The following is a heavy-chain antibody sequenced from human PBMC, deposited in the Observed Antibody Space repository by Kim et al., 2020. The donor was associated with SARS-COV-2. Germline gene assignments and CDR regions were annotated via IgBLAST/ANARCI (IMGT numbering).Heavy chain of an antibody. J-gene: IGHJ4*02. CDR1: GYTFTSYA. CDR2: INAGNGNT. Sequence: ASVKVSCKASGYTFTSYAMHWVRQAPGQRLEWMGWINAGNGNTKYSQKFQGRVTITRDTSASTAYMELSSLRSEDTAVYYCAREKILTGYYSNPVYADYWGQGTLVTVSS. CDR3: AREKILTGYYSNPVYADY. D-gene: IGHD3-9*01. V-gene: IGHV1-3*01.